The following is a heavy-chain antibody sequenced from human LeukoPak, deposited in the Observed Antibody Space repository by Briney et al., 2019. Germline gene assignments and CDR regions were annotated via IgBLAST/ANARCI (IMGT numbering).Heavy chain of an antibody. D-gene: IGHD3-10*01. J-gene: IGHJ4*02. CDR3: LRDDSGSYFGY. V-gene: IGHV3-21*06. CDR2: IGGSSSFI. CDR1: GFSFSSYN. Sequence: GGSLRLSCAASGFSFSSYNMNWVRQAPGKALEWVSSIGGSSSFIYYADSERGRFTISRDSGKNSLYLQMNSLRAEDTAVYYCLRDDSGSYFGYWGQGTLVIVSS.